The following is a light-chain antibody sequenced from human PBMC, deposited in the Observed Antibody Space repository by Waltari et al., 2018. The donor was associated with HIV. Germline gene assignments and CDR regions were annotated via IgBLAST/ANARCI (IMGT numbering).Light chain of an antibody. CDR3: QQSYTSSYT. J-gene: IGKJ2*01. V-gene: IGKV1-39*01. CDR1: QSIGDH. CDR2: GAS. Sequence: DMQMTQSPSSLSASVGDRVTVTCRASQSIGDHLNWFQQRTGKAPTLLIFGASSLHSGVPTRFSGSGSGTDFTLTIHSLQPEDFATYWCQQSYTSSYTFGQGTRLEIK.